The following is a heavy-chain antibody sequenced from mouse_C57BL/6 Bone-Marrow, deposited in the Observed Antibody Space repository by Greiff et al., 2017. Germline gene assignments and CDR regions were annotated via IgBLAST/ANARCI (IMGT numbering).Heavy chain of an antibody. CDR3: TEYDYDLYAMDY. V-gene: IGHV1-15*01. CDR2: IDPETGGT. CDR1: GYTFTDYE. J-gene: IGHJ4*01. Sequence: VQVVESGAELVRPGASVTLSCKASGYTFTDYEMHWVKQTPVHGLEWIGAIDPETGGTAYNQKFKGKAILTADKSSSTAYMELRSLTSEDSAVYYCTEYDYDLYAMDYWGQGTSVTVSS. D-gene: IGHD2-4*01.